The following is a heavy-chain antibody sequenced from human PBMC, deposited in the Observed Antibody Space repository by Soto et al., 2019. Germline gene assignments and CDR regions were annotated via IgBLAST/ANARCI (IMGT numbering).Heavy chain of an antibody. CDR1: GFTFSNAW. CDR3: TSFFQLRGRLVDA. J-gene: IGHJ5*02. Sequence: EVQLVESGGGSVQPGGSLRLSCVASGFTFSNAWMTWVRQAPGKGLKWVGRIKSMTDGGTVDYAAPVKGRFTISRDDSKNILYLDMNSLKTDDTAVYYCTSFFQLRGRLVDAWGQGTLVTVAS. D-gene: IGHD3-16*01. CDR2: IKSMTDGGTV. V-gene: IGHV3-15*07.